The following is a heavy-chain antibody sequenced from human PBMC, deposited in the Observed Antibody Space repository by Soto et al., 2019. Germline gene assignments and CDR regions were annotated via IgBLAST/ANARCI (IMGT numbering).Heavy chain of an antibody. CDR2: ISSSGSYI. V-gene: IGHV3-21*01. CDR1: GFTFSSYS. Sequence: PGGSLRLSCAASGFTFSSYSMNWVRQAPGKGLEWVSSISSSGSYIHYADSVKGRFTISRDNAKNSLYLQMNSLRAEDTAVYYCAREGTYYDILTTYYQYYFDYWGQGTLVTVSS. D-gene: IGHD3-9*01. CDR3: AREGTYYDILTTYYQYYFDY. J-gene: IGHJ4*02.